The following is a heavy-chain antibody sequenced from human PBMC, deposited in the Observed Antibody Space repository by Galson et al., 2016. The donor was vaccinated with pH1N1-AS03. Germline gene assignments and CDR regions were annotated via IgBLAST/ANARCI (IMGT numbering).Heavy chain of an antibody. CDR2: NTSSGGSGPTI. J-gene: IGHJ4*02. CDR1: GFSLSDYY. V-gene: IGHV3-11*01. D-gene: IGHD3-9*01. CDR3: ARGWYDIWTGYLVDPFDY. Sequence: SLRLSCAASGFSLSDYYMSWIRQAPGKGLEWISCNTSSGGSGPTIYYADSVKGRFTISRDNAKNSLYLQMNSLRADDTAVYYCARGWYDIWTGYLVDPFDYWGQGALVTVSS.